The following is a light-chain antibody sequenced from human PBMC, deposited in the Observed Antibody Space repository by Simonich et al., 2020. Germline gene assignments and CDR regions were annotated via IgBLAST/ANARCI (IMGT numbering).Light chain of an antibody. CDR2: DVS. V-gene: IGLV2-14*03. CDR3: SSYTSSRV. CDR1: SSDVGGYNV. J-gene: IGLJ2*01. Sequence: QSALTQPASVSGSPGQSFTISCTGTSSDVGGYNVFSWYQQHPGKAPKLLIYDVSNRPSGGSNLFSGSKSANTASLTISGLQAEDEADYYCSSYTSSRVFGGGTKLTVL.